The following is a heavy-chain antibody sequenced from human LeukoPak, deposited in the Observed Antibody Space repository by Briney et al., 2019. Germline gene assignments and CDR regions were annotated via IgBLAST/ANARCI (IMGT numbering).Heavy chain of an antibody. Sequence: ASVKVSCKASGYTFNTYGITWVRQAPGQGLEWMGWISPYNGDTHYAQKFQDRVTMTTDTSTSTAYMDLRSLGFDDTAVYYCARDKAFLGYYDTSDYFQQWFDSWGQGTLVTVSS. CDR3: ARDKAFLGYYDTSDYFQQWFDS. CDR1: GYTFNTYG. CDR2: ISPYNGDT. V-gene: IGHV1-18*04. D-gene: IGHD3-22*01. J-gene: IGHJ5*01.